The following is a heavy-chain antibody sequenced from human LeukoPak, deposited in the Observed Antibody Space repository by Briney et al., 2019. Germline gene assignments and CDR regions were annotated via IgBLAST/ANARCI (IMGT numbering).Heavy chain of an antibody. CDR1: GGSFSGYY. Sequence: SETLSLTCAVYGGSFSGYYWSWIRQPPGKGLEWIGEINHSGSTNYNPSLKSRVTISVDTSKNQFSLKLSSVTAADTAVYYCARGGLGYDFWSGYLSYYYYYYMDVWGKGTTVTVSS. D-gene: IGHD3-3*01. V-gene: IGHV4-34*01. CDR2: INHSGST. J-gene: IGHJ6*03. CDR3: ARGGLGYDFWSGYLSYYYYYYMDV.